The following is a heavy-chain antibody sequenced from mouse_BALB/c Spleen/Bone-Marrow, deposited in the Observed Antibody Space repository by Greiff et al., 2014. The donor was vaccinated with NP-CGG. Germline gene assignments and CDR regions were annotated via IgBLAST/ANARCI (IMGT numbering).Heavy chain of an antibody. Sequence: EVQLQQSGAELVKPGASVKLSCTASGFNIKDTYIHWVKQRPEQGLEWIGRIDPVNGNTKYDPMLQGKATITADTSSNSAYLQLSSLTSEDTAVYYCAKYNYGLYFDVWGAGTTVTVSS. V-gene: IGHV14-3*02. CDR2: IDPVNGNT. CDR3: AKYNYGLYFDV. CDR1: GFNIKDTY. D-gene: IGHD1-3*01. J-gene: IGHJ1*01.